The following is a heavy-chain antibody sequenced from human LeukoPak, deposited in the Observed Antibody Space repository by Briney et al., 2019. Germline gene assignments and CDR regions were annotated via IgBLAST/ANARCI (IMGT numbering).Heavy chain of an antibody. V-gene: IGHV3-20*04. CDR1: GFTFDDYG. CDR2: ITWNGGST. CDR3: ARATSSSGYYYYYMDV. D-gene: IGHD6-6*01. J-gene: IGHJ6*03. Sequence: GGSLRLFCAASGFTFDDYGMSWVRQAPGKGLEWVSGITWNGGSTGYADSVKGRFTISRDNAKNSLYLQMNSLRDEDTALYYCARATSSSGYYYYYMDVWGKGITVTVSS.